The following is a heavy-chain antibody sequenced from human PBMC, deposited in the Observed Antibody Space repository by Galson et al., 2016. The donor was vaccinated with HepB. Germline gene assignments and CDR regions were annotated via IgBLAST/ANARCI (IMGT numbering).Heavy chain of an antibody. CDR3: ARWGYGKMTDY. D-gene: IGHD2-15*01. CDR2: IWHDGSEK. J-gene: IGHJ4*02. Sequence: SLRLSCAASGFTFRSNGMHWVRQAPGKGLEWVAVIWHDGSEKYYADSVRGRFTISRDNSKNTVSLEMNSLRVDDTAVYYCARWGYGKMTDYWGRGTLVTVSS. CDR1: GFTFRSNG. V-gene: IGHV3-33*01.